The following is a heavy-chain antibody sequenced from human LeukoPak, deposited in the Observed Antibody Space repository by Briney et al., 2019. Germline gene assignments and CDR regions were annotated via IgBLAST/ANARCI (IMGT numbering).Heavy chain of an antibody. CDR3: AKFGYREQWLHKADY. CDR1: GFTFSSYG. D-gene: IGHD6-19*01. V-gene: IGHV3-30*02. CDR2: IRYDESNK. J-gene: IGHJ4*02. Sequence: GGSLRLSCAASGFTFSSYGMHWVRQAPGKGLEWVAFIRYDESNKFYADSVKGRFTISRDNSKNTLYLQMNSLRTEDTAVYYCAKFGYREQWLHKADYWGQGTLVTVSS.